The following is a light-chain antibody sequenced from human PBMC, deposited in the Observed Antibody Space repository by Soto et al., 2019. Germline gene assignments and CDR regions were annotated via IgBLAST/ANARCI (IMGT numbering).Light chain of an antibody. V-gene: IGKV1-39*01. CDR3: QQSYSTPWT. CDR1: QSISSY. J-gene: IGKJ1*01. CDR2: DAS. Sequence: DIPMTQSPSSLSASVGDRVTITCRASQSISSYLNWYQQKPGKAPKLLIYDASSLPSGVPSRFSGRGSGTDFTLTMSSLQPEDFATYYCQQSYSTPWTFGQGTEVEIK.